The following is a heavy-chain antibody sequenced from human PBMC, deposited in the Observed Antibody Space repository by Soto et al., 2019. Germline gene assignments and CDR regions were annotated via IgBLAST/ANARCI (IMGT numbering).Heavy chain of an antibody. D-gene: IGHD3-10*01. V-gene: IGHV5-10-1*01. CDR3: ARRRITMVRGVIITSDYYYYGMDV. CDR2: IDPSDSYT. Sequence: PGESLKISCKGSGYSFTSYWISWVRQMPGKGLEWMGRIDPSDSYTNYSPSFQGHVTISADKSISTAYLQWSSLKASDTAMYYCARRRITMVRGVIITSDYYYYGMDVWGQGTTVTLSS. J-gene: IGHJ6*02. CDR1: GYSFTSYW.